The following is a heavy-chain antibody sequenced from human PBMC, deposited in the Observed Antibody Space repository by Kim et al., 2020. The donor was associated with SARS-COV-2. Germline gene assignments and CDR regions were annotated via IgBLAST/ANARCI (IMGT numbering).Heavy chain of an antibody. CDR1: RGSVSSSRHY. J-gene: IGHJ4*02. CDR3: VGAPNTYYLDD. V-gene: IGHV4-61*01. CDR2: IFYSGST. D-gene: IGHD3-16*01. Sequence: SETLSLTCTVSRGSVSSSRHYWSWIRRPPGKGLEWIGNIFYSGSTTYNPSLKSRVTISVDTSRDQFSLKLNSVTAADPAVYYCVGAPNTYYLDDWGQGTLVTVSS.